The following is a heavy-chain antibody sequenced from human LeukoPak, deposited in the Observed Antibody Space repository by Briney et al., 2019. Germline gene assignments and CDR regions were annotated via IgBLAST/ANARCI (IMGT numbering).Heavy chain of an antibody. CDR1: GFIFTNYF. Sequence: GSLRLSCAASGFIFTNYFMSWIRQPPGKGLEWIGEINHSGSTNYNPSLKSRVTISVDTSKNQFSLKLSSVTAADTAVYYCARLVGARFDYWGQGTLVTVSS. D-gene: IGHD1-26*01. V-gene: IGHV4-34*01. CDR3: ARLVGARFDY. J-gene: IGHJ4*02. CDR2: INHSGST.